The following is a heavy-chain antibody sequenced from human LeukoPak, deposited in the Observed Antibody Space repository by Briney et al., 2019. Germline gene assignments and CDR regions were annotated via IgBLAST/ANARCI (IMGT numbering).Heavy chain of an antibody. V-gene: IGHV4-59*01. CDR2: IYYSGST. D-gene: IGHD6-6*01. Sequence: SETLSLTCTVSGGSISNYYRSWIRQPPGKGLEWIGYIYYSGSTNYNPSLKSRVTISVDTSKNQFSLKLSSVTAADTAVYYCATFLGSSAYWGQGTLVTVSS. J-gene: IGHJ4*02. CDR1: GGSISNYY. CDR3: ATFLGSSAY.